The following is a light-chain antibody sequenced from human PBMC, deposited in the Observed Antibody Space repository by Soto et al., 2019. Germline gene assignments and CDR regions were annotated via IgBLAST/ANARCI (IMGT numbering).Light chain of an antibody. J-gene: IGLJ1*01. CDR2: EVS. V-gene: IGLV2-14*01. CDR3: CSLTTSHTYV. Sequence: QSALTQPASVSESPGQSITISCIGTSTDVGGYDHVSWYQQHPGKAPKVIISEVSNRPSGVSNRYSGSKSGNSASLTISGLQADDEADYYCCSLTTSHTYVFGSGTKLTVL. CDR1: STDVGGYDH.